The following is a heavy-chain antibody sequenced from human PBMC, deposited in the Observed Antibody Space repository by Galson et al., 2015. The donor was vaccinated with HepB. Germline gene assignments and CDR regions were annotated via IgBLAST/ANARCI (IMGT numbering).Heavy chain of an antibody. J-gene: IGHJ4*02. CDR1: GFTFSSYG. D-gene: IGHD4-17*01. CDR2: IWYDGSNK. CDR3: ARDNDYGDYQGDDFDY. V-gene: IGHV3-33*08. Sequence: LRLSCAASGFTFSSYGMHWVRQAPGKGLEWVAVIWYDGSNKYYADSVKGRFTISRDNSKNTLYLQMNSLRAEDTAVYYCARDNDYGDYQGDDFDYWGQGTLFTVSS.